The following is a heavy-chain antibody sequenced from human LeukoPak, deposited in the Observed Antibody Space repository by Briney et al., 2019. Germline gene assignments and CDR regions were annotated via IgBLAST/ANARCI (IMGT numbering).Heavy chain of an antibody. V-gene: IGHV3-43*02. CDR3: AKDSLNYDILTGYIYGMDV. CDR2: ISGDGGST. D-gene: IGHD3-9*01. CDR1: GFTFDDYA. Sequence: GGSLRLSCAASGFTFDDYAMHWVRQAPGKGLEWVSLISGDGGSTYYADSVKGRFTISRDNSKNSLYLQMNSLRTEDTALYYCAKDSLNYDILTGYIYGMDVWGQGTTATVSS. J-gene: IGHJ6*02.